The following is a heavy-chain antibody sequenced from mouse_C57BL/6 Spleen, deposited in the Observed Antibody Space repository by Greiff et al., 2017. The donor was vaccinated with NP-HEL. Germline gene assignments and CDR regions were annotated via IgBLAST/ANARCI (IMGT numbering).Heavy chain of an antibody. CDR3: AMIYYDYEFAY. Sequence: EVHLVESGGGLVKPGGSLKLSCAASGFTFSDYGMHWVRQAPEKGLEWVAYISSGSSTIYYADTVKGRFTISRDNAKNTLFLQMTSLRSEDTAMYYCAMIYYDYEFAYWGQGTLVTVSA. V-gene: IGHV5-17*01. CDR1: GFTFSDYG. D-gene: IGHD2-4*01. CDR2: ISSGSSTI. J-gene: IGHJ3*01.